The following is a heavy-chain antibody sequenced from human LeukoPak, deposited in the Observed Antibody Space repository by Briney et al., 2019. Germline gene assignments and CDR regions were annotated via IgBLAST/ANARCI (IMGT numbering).Heavy chain of an antibody. CDR3: ARGRRTSQYYYDSSTYFDS. CDR2: IYYSGST. J-gene: IGHJ4*02. Sequence: PSETLSLTCTVSGGSISSSSYYWGWIRQPPGKGLEWIGSIYYSGSTYYNPSLKSRVTISVDTSKNQFSLKLSSVTAADTAVYYCARGRRTSQYYYDSSTYFDSWGQGTLVTVSS. CDR1: GGSISSSSYY. V-gene: IGHV4-39*01. D-gene: IGHD3-22*01.